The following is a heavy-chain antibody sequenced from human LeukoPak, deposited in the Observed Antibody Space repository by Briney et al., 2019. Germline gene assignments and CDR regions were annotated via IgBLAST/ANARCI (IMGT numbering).Heavy chain of an antibody. J-gene: IGHJ4*02. D-gene: IGHD3-22*01. CDR3: ARRGDDGSSPRYYFQY. Sequence: GGSLRLSCAASGFTFSSYAMSWVRQAPGKGLEWVSSIDNSGGFTPYAESVKGRFTISRDNSKNTLYLQMSSLRADDTALYYCARRGDDGSSPRYYFQYWGQGTLVTVSS. V-gene: IGHV3-23*01. CDR2: IDNSGGFT. CDR1: GFTFSSYA.